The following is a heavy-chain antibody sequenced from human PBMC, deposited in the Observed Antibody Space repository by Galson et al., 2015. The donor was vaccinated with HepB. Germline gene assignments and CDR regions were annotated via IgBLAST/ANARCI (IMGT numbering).Heavy chain of an antibody. CDR3: ARGMTTFDY. CDR1: GFTFSDYY. Sequence: SLRLSCAASGFTFSDYYMSWIRQAPGKGLEWVSYISNSGNSIDYADSVKGRFTISRDNSKSTLFLQINSLGAEDTAIYYCARGMTTFDYWGQGTLVAVSS. J-gene: IGHJ4*02. V-gene: IGHV3-11*01. CDR2: ISNSGNSI. D-gene: IGHD4-11*01.